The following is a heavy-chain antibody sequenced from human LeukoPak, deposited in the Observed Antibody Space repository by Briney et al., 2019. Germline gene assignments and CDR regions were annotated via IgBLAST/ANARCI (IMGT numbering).Heavy chain of an antibody. D-gene: IGHD5-24*01. CDR3: AREDFNSGMDV. CDR1: GFTFRSFQ. J-gene: IGHJ6*02. CDR2: ISSSGGTI. V-gene: IGHV3-48*03. Sequence: GGSLRLSCVASGFTFRSFQVNWVRQAPGKGLEWVSYISSSGGTIHYADSVKGRFTISRDNAKNSVSLQMDSLGAADTAVYYCAREDFNSGMDVWGQGTTVIVSS.